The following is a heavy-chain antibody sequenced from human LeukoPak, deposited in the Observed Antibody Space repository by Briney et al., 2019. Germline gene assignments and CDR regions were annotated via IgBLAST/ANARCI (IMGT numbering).Heavy chain of an antibody. Sequence: TGGSLRLSCVASGFTFSHYSMNWVRQAPGKGLEWVSSIRFTGSYIYYADSVKGRFTISRDNSKNTLYLQMNSLRAEDTAVYYCANFLVGWAFDYWGQGTLVTVSS. D-gene: IGHD2-2*01. CDR2: IRFTGSYI. CDR1: GFTFSHYS. V-gene: IGHV3-21*04. J-gene: IGHJ4*02. CDR3: ANFLVGWAFDY.